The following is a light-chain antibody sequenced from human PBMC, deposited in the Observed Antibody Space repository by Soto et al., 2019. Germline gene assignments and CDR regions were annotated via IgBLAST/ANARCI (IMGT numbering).Light chain of an antibody. V-gene: IGKV3-20*01. J-gene: IGKJ1*01. CDR2: GAA. Sequence: EIVLTQSPGTLSLSPGERATLSCRANQSISHYLAWYQQKPGQSPRLLIYGAASRAIGIPDRFNGSGSETTFTLTISRLQPEDFALYYCQQYYTNSWSFGQGTKVEIK. CDR3: QQYYTNSWS. CDR1: QSISHY.